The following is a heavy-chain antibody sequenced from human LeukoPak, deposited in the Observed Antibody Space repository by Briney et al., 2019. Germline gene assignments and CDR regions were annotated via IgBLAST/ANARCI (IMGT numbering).Heavy chain of an antibody. V-gene: IGHV1-18*01. D-gene: IGHD2-2*01. J-gene: IGHJ5*02. CDR2: ISAYNGNT. Sequence: ASVKVSCKASGYTFTSYGISWVRQAPGQGLEWMGWISAYNGNTNYAQKLQGRVTMTTDTSTSTAYMELRSLRSDDTAVYYCAREYAPIVVVPAAQWAHWFGPWGQGTLVTVSS. CDR3: AREYAPIVVVPAAQWAHWFGP. CDR1: GYTFTSYG.